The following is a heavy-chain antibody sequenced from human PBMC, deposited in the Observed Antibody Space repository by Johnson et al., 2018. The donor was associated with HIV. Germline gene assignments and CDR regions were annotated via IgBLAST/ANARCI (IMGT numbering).Heavy chain of an antibody. CDR3: ANGRSRGSGDAAFDI. CDR1: GFTFSSYA. Sequence: VQLVESGGGLVQPGGSLRLSCAVSGFTFSSYAMSWVRQAPGKVLEWVSAISGSGGSTYYADSVKGRFTISRDNSKNTLHLQINSLRAEDTAVYYCANGRSRGSGDAAFDIWGQGTMVTVSS. V-gene: IGHV3-23*04. D-gene: IGHD6-13*01. CDR2: ISGSGGST. J-gene: IGHJ3*02.